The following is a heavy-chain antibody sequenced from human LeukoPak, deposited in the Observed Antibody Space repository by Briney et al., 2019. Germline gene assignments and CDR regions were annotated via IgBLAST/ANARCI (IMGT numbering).Heavy chain of an antibody. J-gene: IGHJ6*02. V-gene: IGHV4-4*07. D-gene: IGHD3-9*01. CDR2: IYTSGST. CDR1: GGSISSYY. Sequence: SETLSLTCTVSGGSISSYYWSWIRQPAGKGLEWIGRIYTSGSTNYNPSLKSRVTMSVDTSKNQFSLKLSSVTAADTAVYYCARDHSGDSRVTYFDWLPRAYYYYGMDVWGQGTTVTVSS. CDR3: ARDHSGDSRVTYFDWLPRAYYYYGMDV.